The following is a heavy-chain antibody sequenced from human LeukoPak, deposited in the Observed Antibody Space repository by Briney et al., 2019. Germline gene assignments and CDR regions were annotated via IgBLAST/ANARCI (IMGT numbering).Heavy chain of an antibody. CDR2: IYNSGRT. J-gene: IGHJ4*02. Sequence: SETLSLTCTVSGGSISSGGYYWSWIRQHPGKGLEWIGYIYNSGRTYYNPSLKSRVTISVDTSKKRFSLKLNSVTAADTAVYYCARGRNDYVPATMPRYYFDYWGQGTLVTVPS. CDR3: ARGRNDYVPATMPRYYFDY. D-gene: IGHD3-16*01. V-gene: IGHV4-31*03. CDR1: GGSISSGGYY.